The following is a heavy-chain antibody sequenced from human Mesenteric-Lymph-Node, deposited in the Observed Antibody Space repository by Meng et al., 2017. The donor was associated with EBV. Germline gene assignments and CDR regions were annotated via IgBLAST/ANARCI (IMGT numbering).Heavy chain of an antibody. D-gene: IGHD4-17*01. CDR3: ATVGDYGDYVGLDN. Sequence: QAQLQGVAPGLATPSGTLALTCAVSGGSISSTKGWGWVRQPPGKGLEWIGEIFHTGSTNYNPSLKSRLTMSVDKSKNQLSLKLTSVTAADTAVYYCATVGDYGDYVGLDNWGQGTLVTVSS. CDR2: IFHTGST. CDR1: GGSISSTKG. J-gene: IGHJ4*02. V-gene: IGHV4-4*02.